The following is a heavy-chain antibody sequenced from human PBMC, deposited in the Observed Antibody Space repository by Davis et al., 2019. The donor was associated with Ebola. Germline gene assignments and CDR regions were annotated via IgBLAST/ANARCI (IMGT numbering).Heavy chain of an antibody. D-gene: IGHD2-8*02. CDR3: AKDRGGVGGVGYVLDV. Sequence: GGSLRLSCAASGFSFSTYGMHWVRQVPGKGLEWVAGIFFDGREKYYADSLKGRVTISRDNFKNTLYVQMNSLRTEDTAVYYCAKDRGGVGGVGYVLDVWGQGTTVTVSS. J-gene: IGHJ6*02. CDR1: GFSFSTYG. V-gene: IGHV3-30*18. CDR2: IFFDGREK.